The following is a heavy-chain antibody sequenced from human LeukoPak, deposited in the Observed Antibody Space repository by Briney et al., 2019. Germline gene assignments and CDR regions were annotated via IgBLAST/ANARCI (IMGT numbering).Heavy chain of an antibody. J-gene: IGHJ4*02. V-gene: IGHV1-2*02. CDR3: ARDSRVTNGDY. Sequence: ASVKVSCKASGYTFTGYYMHWVRQAPGQGPEWVGLVNPKNGDTKYAQKFQGRVTMTRDTSVSTVYMELSRLRSDDTAVYYCARDSRVTNGDYWGQGTLVTVSS. CDR2: VNPKNGDT. D-gene: IGHD3-10*01. CDR1: GYTFTGYY.